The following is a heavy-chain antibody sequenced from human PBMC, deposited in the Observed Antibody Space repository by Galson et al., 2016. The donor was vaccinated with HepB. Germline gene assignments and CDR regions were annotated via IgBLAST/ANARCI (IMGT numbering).Heavy chain of an antibody. CDR1: GFTFINAW. J-gene: IGHJ4*02. CDR2: VKSKYDGGTT. Sequence: LRLSCAASGFTFINAWMSWVRQAPGKGLEWVGRVKSKYDGGTTDYAAPVKGRFSISRDDSTNTLYLQMNSLKTEDTAVYYCITYDFWSSYDQGADAYWGQGTLVTVSS. CDR3: ITYDFWSSYDQGADAY. V-gene: IGHV3-15*01. D-gene: IGHD3-3*01.